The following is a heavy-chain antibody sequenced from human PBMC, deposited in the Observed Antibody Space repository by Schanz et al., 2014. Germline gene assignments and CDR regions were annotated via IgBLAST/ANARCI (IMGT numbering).Heavy chain of an antibody. D-gene: IGHD5-18*01. CDR3: AKLDGYAYGSMGQEYFDY. CDR2: IHYDGTYK. Sequence: QVHLVESGGGVVQPWGSLRLSCAASGFIFRTYGMHWVRQAPGKGLEWVAFIHYDGTYKYYADSVKGRFTISRDNSENTLYQQMISLRAEDTAVYYCAKLDGYAYGSMGQEYFDYWGQGTLVAVSS. V-gene: IGHV3-30*02. CDR1: GFIFRTYG. J-gene: IGHJ4*02.